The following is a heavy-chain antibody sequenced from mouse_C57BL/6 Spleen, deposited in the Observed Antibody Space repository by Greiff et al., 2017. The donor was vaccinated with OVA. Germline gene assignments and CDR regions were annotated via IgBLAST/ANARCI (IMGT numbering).Heavy chain of an antibody. CDR2: IHPNSGST. V-gene: IGHV1-64*01. J-gene: IGHJ1*03. CDR3: ARKTLSDWYFDV. CDR1: GYTFTSYW. Sequence: VQLQQPGAELVKPGASVKLSCKASGYTFTSYWMHWVKQRPGQGLEWIGMIHPNSGSTNYNEKFKGKATLTADKSSSTAYMELRSLTSEDSAVYFCARKTLSDWYFDVWGTGTTVTVSS.